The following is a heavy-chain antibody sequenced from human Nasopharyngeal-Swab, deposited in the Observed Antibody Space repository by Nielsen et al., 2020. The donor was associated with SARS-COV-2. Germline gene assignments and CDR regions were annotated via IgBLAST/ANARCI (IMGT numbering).Heavy chain of an antibody. D-gene: IGHD3-10*01. Sequence: GESLKISCTGSGYTFTHYWLGWVRQRPGKGLEWMGTISPGDSDARYSPSLRGHVTISVDNSISTTYLQWSTLRASDSAMYYCARRAGGGSYWIFDMWGQGTMVTVSS. CDR3: ARRAGGGSYWIFDM. CDR1: GYTFTHYW. CDR2: ISPGDSDA. J-gene: IGHJ3*02. V-gene: IGHV5-51*01.